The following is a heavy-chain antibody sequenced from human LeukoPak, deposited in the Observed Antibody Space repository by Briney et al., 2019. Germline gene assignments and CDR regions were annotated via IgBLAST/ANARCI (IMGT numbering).Heavy chain of an antibody. D-gene: IGHD1-26*01. CDR3: ARDSVDLGGLEWELRGDAFDI. Sequence: GGSLRLSCAASGFTFSSYWMHWVRQAPGKGLVWVSRINSDGSSTSYADSVKGRFTISRDNAKNTLYLQMNSLRAEDTAVYYCARDSVDLGGLEWELRGDAFDIWGQGTMVTVSS. J-gene: IGHJ3*02. CDR1: GFTFSSYW. CDR2: INSDGSST. V-gene: IGHV3-74*01.